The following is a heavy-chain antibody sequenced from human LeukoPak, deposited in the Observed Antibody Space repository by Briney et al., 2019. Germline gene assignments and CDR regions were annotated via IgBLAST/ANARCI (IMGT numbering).Heavy chain of an antibody. CDR3: ARDGEICGGDCYPTDMGYYFDY. J-gene: IGHJ4*02. Sequence: GGSLRLSCAASGFTFSSYAMHWVRQAPGKGLEWVAVISYDGSNKYYADSVKGRFTISRDNSKNTLYPQMNSLRAEDTAVYYCARDGEICGGDCYPTDMGYYFDYWGQGTLVTVSS. CDR1: GFTFSSYA. D-gene: IGHD2-21*02. V-gene: IGHV3-30*04. CDR2: ISYDGSNK.